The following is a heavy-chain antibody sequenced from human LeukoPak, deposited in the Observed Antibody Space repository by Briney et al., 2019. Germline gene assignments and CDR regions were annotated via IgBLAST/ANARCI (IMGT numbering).Heavy chain of an antibody. V-gene: IGHV4-61*02. D-gene: IGHD5-18*01. J-gene: IGHJ4*02. CDR1: GGSISSGSYY. CDR2: IYTSVST. CDR3: ARERTDTSMDY. Sequence: PSQTLSLTCTVSGGSISSGSYYWTWIRQPAGTGLEWIGRIYTSVSTNHNPSLKSRVTISLDTSKNQFSLKLISVTAADTAVYFCARERTDTSMDYWGQGTLVTVSS.